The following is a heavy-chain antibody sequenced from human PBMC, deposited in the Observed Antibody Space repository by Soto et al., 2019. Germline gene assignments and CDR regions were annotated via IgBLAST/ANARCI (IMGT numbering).Heavy chain of an antibody. CDR2: ISYDGSNK. CDR1: GFTFSSYG. V-gene: IGHV3-30*18. J-gene: IGHJ3*02. D-gene: IGHD2-21*02. Sequence: PGGSLRLSCAASGFTFSSYGVHWVRQAPGKGLEWVAVISYDGSNKYCADSVKGRFTISRDNSKNTLYLQMNSLRAEDTAVYYCAKAMVVVTAISGGGGFDKWGQGTLVTISS. CDR3: AKAMVVVTAISGGGGFDK.